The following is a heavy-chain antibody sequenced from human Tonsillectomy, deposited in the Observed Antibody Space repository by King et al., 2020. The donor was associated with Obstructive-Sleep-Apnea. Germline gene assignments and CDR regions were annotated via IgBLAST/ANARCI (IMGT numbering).Heavy chain of an antibody. D-gene: IGHD3-22*01. Sequence: HVQLQQWGAGLLKPSETLSLTCAVYGGSFSGYYWSWIRQPPGKGLEWIVEINHSGSTKYNPSLKSRVTISVDTSKNQCSLKLSSVTAADTAVYYCARPADPYYYDSSGYYRLIYWGQGTLVTVSS. J-gene: IGHJ4*02. V-gene: IGHV4-34*01. CDR1: GGSFSGYY. CDR2: INHSGST. CDR3: ARPADPYYYDSSGYYRLIY.